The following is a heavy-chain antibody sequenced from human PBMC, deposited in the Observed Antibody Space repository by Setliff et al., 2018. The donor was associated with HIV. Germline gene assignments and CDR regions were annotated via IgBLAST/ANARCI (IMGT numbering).Heavy chain of an antibody. J-gene: IGHJ6*04. CDR2: IYYSGRT. Sequence: SETLSLTCTVSGGSISTFYWSWIRQPPGKGLEWIGYIYYSGRTNYNPSLDSRVTMSVDTSKNQFSLKLSSVTAADTAVYYCARDVGEQLDVWGEGTTVTVSS. CDR1: GGSISTFY. CDR3: ARDVGEQLDV. V-gene: IGHV4-59*01.